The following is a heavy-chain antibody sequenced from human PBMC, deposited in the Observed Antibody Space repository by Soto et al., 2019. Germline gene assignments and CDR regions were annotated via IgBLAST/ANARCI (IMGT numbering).Heavy chain of an antibody. CDR3: ARDSGYSSSWYYYYYYGMDV. D-gene: IGHD6-13*01. Sequence: SETLSLTCTVSGGSISSGGYYWSWIRQHPGKGLEWIGYIYYSGSTYYNPSLKSRVTISVDTSKNQFSLKLSSVTAADTAVYYCARDSGYSSSWYYYYYYGMDVWGQGTTVTVSS. J-gene: IGHJ6*02. V-gene: IGHV4-31*03. CDR1: GGSISSGGYY. CDR2: IYYSGST.